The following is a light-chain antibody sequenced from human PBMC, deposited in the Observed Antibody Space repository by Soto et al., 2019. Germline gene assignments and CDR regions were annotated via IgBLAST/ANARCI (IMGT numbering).Light chain of an antibody. V-gene: IGKV1-39*01. CDR3: QLSYSTPRT. CDR1: QSISSY. CDR2: SAS. Sequence: DIQMTQSPSSLSASVGDRVTITCRASQSISSYLNWYQQKPGKAPKLLIYSASSLQSGVPTRFSGSRSGTDFTLTISSLQPEDFENYYCQLSYSTPRTFGQGTKVEIK. J-gene: IGKJ1*01.